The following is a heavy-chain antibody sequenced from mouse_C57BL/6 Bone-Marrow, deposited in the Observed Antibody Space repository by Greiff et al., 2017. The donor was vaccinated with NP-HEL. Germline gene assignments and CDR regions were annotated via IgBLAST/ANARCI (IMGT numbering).Heavy chain of an antibody. D-gene: IGHD2-4*01. CDR2: ISGGGGNT. CDR1: GFTFSSYT. CDR3: ARRLPGAMDY. Sequence: EVKVVESGGGLVKPGGSLKLSCAASGFTFSSYTMSWVRQTPEKRLEWVATISGGGGNTYYPDSVKGRFTISRDNAKNTLYLQMSSLRSEDTALYYCARRLPGAMDYWGQGTSVTVSS. J-gene: IGHJ4*01. V-gene: IGHV5-9*01.